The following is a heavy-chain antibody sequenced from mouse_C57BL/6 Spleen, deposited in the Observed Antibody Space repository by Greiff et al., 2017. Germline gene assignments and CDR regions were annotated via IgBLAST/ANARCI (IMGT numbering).Heavy chain of an antibody. Sequence: QVQLQQSGAELVKPGASVKISCKASGYAFSSYWMNWVKQRPGKGLEWIGQIYPGDGDTNYNGKFKGKATLTADKSSSIAYMQLSSLTSEDSAVYFCAREDGVTTSFDYWGQGTTLTVSS. V-gene: IGHV1-80*01. CDR2: IYPGDGDT. CDR3: AREDGVTTSFDY. J-gene: IGHJ2*01. D-gene: IGHD2-2*01. CDR1: GYAFSSYW.